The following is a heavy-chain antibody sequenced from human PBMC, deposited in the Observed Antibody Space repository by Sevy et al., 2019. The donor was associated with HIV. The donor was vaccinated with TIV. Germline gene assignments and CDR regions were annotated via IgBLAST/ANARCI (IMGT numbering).Heavy chain of an antibody. J-gene: IGHJ5*02. D-gene: IGHD2-8*02. CDR3: ARHPPGIPSLVVPLGWFDP. CDR1: GGSVSSNNYY. Sequence: SETLSLTCIVSGGSVSSNNYYWGWIRQSPGKGLEWIGSIFYTGKTHYSSSLKSRVTFSVDTSKNQFSLKLNSVTAADTALYYCARHPPGIPSLVVPLGWFDPWGQGILVSVSS. CDR2: IFYTGKT. V-gene: IGHV4-39*01.